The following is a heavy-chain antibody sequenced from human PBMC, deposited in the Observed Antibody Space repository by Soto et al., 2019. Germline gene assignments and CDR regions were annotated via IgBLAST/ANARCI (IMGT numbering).Heavy chain of an antibody. CDR2: MNPNSGNT. CDR3: ARDRVPIAVAFDY. D-gene: IGHD6-19*01. V-gene: IGHV1-8*01. J-gene: IGHJ4*02. Sequence: DSGRVSCKGAGYTFNRYDINWVRQATGQGLEWMGWMNPNSGNTGYAQKFQGRVTMTRNTSISTAYMELRSLRSDDTAVYYCARDRVPIAVAFDYWGQGTLVTVSS. CDR1: GYTFNRYD.